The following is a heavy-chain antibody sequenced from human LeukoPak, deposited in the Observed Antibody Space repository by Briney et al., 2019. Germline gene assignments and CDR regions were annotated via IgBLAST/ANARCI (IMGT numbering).Heavy chain of an antibody. Sequence: PGGSLRLSCAASGFTVSSNFMAWVRQAPGKGLEWVSVIYGGGSTFYADSVKGRFTISRDNSKNTLYLQMNSLRAEDTAVYYCAKDMGHTVVRYYFDYWGQGTLVTVSS. V-gene: IGHV3-53*01. J-gene: IGHJ4*02. CDR2: IYGGGST. CDR1: GFTVSSNF. CDR3: AKDMGHTVVRYYFDY. D-gene: IGHD4-23*01.